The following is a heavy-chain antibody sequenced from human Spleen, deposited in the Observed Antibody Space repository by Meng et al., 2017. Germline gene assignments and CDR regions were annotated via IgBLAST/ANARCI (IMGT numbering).Heavy chain of an antibody. CDR3: ARNPLNYYDIGVMTD. Sequence: GESLKISCVASGFTFSTFAMHWVRQAPGKGLEWVAVISYDGSNKYYADSVKGRFTISRDDSKNTLYLQMNSLTAEDTAVYYCARNPLNYYDIGVMTDWGRGTLVTVSS. CDR2: ISYDGSNK. CDR1: GFTFSTFA. J-gene: IGHJ4*02. V-gene: IGHV3-30*01. D-gene: IGHD3-22*01.